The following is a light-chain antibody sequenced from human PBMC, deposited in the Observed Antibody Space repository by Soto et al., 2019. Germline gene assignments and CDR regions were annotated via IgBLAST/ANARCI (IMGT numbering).Light chain of an antibody. CDR2: VAS. J-gene: IGKJ1*01. V-gene: IGKV3-20*01. Sequence: TVLTQSPGTLSLSPGERATLSCRASQNVSTNLLVWYQQHPGQAPRLLIYVASSRATVIPDRFSGSGCGPDFSLTIRRLEPDDFAVYYCQKYGNFWTFGQGTKVEIK. CDR3: QKYGNFWT. CDR1: QNVSTNL.